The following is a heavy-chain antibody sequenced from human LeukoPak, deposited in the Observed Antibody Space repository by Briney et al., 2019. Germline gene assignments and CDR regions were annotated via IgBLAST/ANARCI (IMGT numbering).Heavy chain of an antibody. J-gene: IGHJ4*02. CDR1: GFTFSSDA. CDR3: AKGSSGSYGY. Sequence: GRSLRLSWAASGFTFSSDAINWVRQAPGKGLEWDSAISVSCGSTYYADSVKGRFTISTVNSKNKLYLHMNSLRAEDTAVYYCAKGSSGSYGYWGQGTLVTVFS. CDR2: ISVSCGST. V-gene: IGHV3-23*01. D-gene: IGHD3-10*01.